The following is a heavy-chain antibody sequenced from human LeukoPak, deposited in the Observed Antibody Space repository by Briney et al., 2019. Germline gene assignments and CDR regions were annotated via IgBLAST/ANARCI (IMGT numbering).Heavy chain of an antibody. Sequence: PGGSLRLSCAASGFTFSSSVIIWVRQAPGKGLEWVSGISGSGGSTYHADSVKGRFTISRDNSKNTLYLQMNSLRVEDTAVYYCAKLIKLSGSSHVDYWGQGALVTVSS. CDR2: ISGSGGST. CDR3: AKLIKLSGSSHVDY. J-gene: IGHJ4*02. V-gene: IGHV3-23*01. D-gene: IGHD1-26*01. CDR1: GFTFSSSV.